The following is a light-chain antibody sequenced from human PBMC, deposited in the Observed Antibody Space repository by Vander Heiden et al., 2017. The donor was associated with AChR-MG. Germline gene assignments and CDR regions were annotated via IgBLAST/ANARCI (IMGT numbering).Light chain of an antibody. CDR3: LLSYSGARVV. V-gene: IGLV7-46*01. Sequence: AVVTPEPSLTVSPGGTVPIPWGSSTGAVTRGHCPYWFQQKPGQAPRTLIYDTSNKHSWTPARFPGSLLGGKAALTLSGAQPEDEAEYYCLLSYSGARVVFGGGTKLTVL. CDR1: TGAVTRGHC. CDR2: DTS. J-gene: IGLJ2*01.